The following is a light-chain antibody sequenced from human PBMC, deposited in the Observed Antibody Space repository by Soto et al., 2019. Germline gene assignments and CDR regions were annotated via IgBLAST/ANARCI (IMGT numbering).Light chain of an antibody. CDR1: SSDVGGHNY. J-gene: IGLJ2*01. V-gene: IGLV2-8*01. CDR2: EVT. Sequence: QYAQTQPPSASGSPGESVSISCTGTSSDVGGHNYVSWYQQYPGKAPKVMIYEVTKRPSGVPDRFSGSKSGNTASLTVSGLRAEDEAYYYCSSYAGSNNVVFGGGTKLTVL. CDR3: SSYAGSNNVV.